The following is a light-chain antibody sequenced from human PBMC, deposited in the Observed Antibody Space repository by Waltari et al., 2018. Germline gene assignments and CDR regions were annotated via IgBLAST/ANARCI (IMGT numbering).Light chain of an antibody. Sequence: EIVFTLSPATLPLSPGERATLSCRASKSVSSDLAWYQQKPGQAPRLPIYDASNRATGIPARFSCSGSGTDFTLTISSLEPEDFAVYYCQQRSNWPPMYTFGQGTKLEIK. V-gene: IGKV3-11*01. CDR2: DAS. J-gene: IGKJ2*01. CDR1: KSVSSD. CDR3: QQRSNWPPMYT.